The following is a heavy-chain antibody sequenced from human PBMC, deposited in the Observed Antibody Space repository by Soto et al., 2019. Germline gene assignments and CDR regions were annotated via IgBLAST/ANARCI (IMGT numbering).Heavy chain of an antibody. CDR1: GFTFSSYW. CDR3: ARELPPYYYGSGTPGPFDY. Sequence: PGGSLRLSCAASGFTFSSYWMSWVRQAPGKGLEWVANIKQDGSEKYYVDSVKGRFTISRDNAKNSLYLQMNSLRAEDTAVYYCARELPPYYYGSGTPGPFDYWGQGTLVTFS. J-gene: IGHJ4*02. CDR2: IKQDGSEK. D-gene: IGHD3-10*01. V-gene: IGHV3-7*01.